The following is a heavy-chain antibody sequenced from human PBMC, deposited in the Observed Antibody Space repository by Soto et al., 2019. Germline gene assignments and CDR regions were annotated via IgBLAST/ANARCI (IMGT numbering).Heavy chain of an antibody. CDR2: MSSSGSVI. CDR3: ARDRGDGNTGVGYFDY. V-gene: IGHV3-48*03. D-gene: IGHD1-26*01. CDR1: GFTFSTYE. J-gene: IGHJ4*02. Sequence: EVQLVESGGGLVQPGGSLRLSCAASGFTFSTYEMNWVRQAPGKGLEWVSYMSSSGSVIYYADSVKGRFTISRDNARNSLYLQMHSLRAEDTAVYYCARDRGDGNTGVGYFDYWGQGTLVTVSS.